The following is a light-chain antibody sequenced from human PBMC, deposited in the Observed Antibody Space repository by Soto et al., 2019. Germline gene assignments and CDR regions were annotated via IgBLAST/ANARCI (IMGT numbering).Light chain of an antibody. V-gene: IGLV1-40*01. CDR1: SSNIGADYD. J-gene: IGLJ3*02. Sequence: QSVLTQPPSVSGAPGQRVTISCTGSSSNIGADYDVHWYQQLPGTAPKLLISGNSNRPSGVPDRFSGSKSGTSASLAITGLQAEDEADYYCQSYDSSLSGVVFGGGTQLTVL. CDR2: GNS. CDR3: QSYDSSLSGVV.